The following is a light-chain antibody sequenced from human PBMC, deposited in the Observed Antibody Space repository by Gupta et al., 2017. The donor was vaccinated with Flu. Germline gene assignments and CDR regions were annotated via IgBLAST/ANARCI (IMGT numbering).Light chain of an antibody. V-gene: IGLV1-51*02. CDR1: SSNIGKNY. J-gene: IGLJ3*02. Sequence: SSNIGKNYVSWYRQLPGTAPKLLNYENDKRPSGIPARFSGSKSGTSATLGITGLQTGDEADYYCGTWDDSLYTVVFGGGTKLTVL. CDR2: END. CDR3: GTWDDSLYTVV.